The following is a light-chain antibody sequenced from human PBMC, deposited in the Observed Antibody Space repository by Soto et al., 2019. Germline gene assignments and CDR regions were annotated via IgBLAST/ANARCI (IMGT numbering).Light chain of an antibody. J-gene: IGLJ1*01. CDR3: SSYAGSILYV. CDR1: SSDVGGYNY. CDR2: EVN. Sequence: QSVLTQPPSASGSPGQSVTISCTGTSSDVGGYNYVSWYQQYPGKAPKLMIYEVNKRPSGVPDRFSGPKSGNTASLTVSGLQAEDEADYYCSSYAGSILYVFGTGTKLTVL. V-gene: IGLV2-8*01.